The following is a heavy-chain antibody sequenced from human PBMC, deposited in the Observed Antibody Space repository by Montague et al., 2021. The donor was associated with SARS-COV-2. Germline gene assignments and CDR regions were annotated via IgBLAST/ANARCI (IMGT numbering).Heavy chain of an antibody. V-gene: IGHV4-39*01. CDR3: ARLVWFGELSSENWFDP. CDR1: GGSISSSSNY. D-gene: IGHD3-10*01. CDR2: IYYSGST. Sequence: SETLSLTCTVSGGSISSSSNYWGWIRQPPGKGLGWIGSIYYSGSTYYNSSLKSRVTISVDTSKNRFSLKLNSVTAADTAVYYCARLVWFGELSSENWFDPWGQGTLVTVSS. J-gene: IGHJ5*02.